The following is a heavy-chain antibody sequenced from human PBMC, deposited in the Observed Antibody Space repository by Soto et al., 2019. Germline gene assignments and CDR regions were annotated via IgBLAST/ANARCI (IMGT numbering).Heavy chain of an antibody. CDR2: IYNSGST. V-gene: IGHV4-30-2*01. CDR3: ATYRKFFQI. J-gene: IGHJ3*02. Sequence: SATLSLTCSFSGGYSSVGYYSWLWIRQPPGKGLEWIGFIYNSGSTYYNSSLKSRVTISVDRSKNHFFLNLTSVTAADTAVYYRATYRKFFQIWGQGTKVTVSS. CDR1: GGYSSVGYYS.